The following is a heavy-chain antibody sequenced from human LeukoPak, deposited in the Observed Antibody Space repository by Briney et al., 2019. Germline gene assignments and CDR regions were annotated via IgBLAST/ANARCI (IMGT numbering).Heavy chain of an antibody. V-gene: IGHV3-11*01. D-gene: IGHD6-13*01. Sequence: PGGSLRLSCAASGFTFTDYYMSWIRQAPGKGLEWVSYITNSGTTIYYADSVKGRFTISRDNAKNSLYLQMNSLRAEDTAVYYCARVNLAADDAFDIWGQGTMVTVSS. CDR2: ITNSGTTI. J-gene: IGHJ3*02. CDR1: GFTFTDYY. CDR3: ARVNLAADDAFDI.